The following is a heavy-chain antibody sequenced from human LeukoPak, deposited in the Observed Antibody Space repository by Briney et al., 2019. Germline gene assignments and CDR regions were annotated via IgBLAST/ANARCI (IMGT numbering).Heavy chain of an antibody. CDR2: IYYSGST. J-gene: IGHJ6*03. D-gene: IGHD5-12*01. Sequence: SETLSLTCTVSGDSISSRSYFRGWIRQPPGKGLEWIGSIYYSGSTYYNPSLKSRVTISVNTSKNQFSLKLSSVTAADTAVYYCARGLYYYMDVWGKGTTVALSS. CDR1: GDSISSRSYF. CDR3: ARGLYYYMDV. V-gene: IGHV4-39*07.